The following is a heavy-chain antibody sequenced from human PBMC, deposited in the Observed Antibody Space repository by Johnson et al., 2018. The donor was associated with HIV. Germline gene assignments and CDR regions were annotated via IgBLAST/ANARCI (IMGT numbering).Heavy chain of an antibody. V-gene: IGHV3-30-3*01. Sequence: VQLVESGGGVVQPGRSLRLSCAASGFTFSSYAMHWVRQAPGKGLEWVAVISYDGSNKYYADSVKGRFTISRDNSKNTLYLQMNSLRAEDTAGYYCARDPPSLLRGAFDIWGQGTMVTVSS. CDR2: ISYDGSNK. J-gene: IGHJ3*02. CDR3: ARDPPSLLRGAFDI. CDR1: GFTFSSYA. D-gene: IGHD3-16*01.